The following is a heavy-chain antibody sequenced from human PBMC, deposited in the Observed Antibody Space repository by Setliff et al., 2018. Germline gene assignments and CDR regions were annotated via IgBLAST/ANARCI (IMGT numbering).Heavy chain of an antibody. V-gene: IGHV1-18*04. CDR3: ARTVYYDSSGYGV. CDR2: ISAYNGNT. D-gene: IGHD3-22*01. Sequence: ASVKVSCKASGYTFSTYGITGVRQAPGQGLEWMGWISAYNGNTNYAQKLQGRVTMTTDTSTSTAYMELRSLRSDDTAVYYCARTVYYDSSGYGVWGQGTQVTVSS. CDR1: GYTFSTYG. J-gene: IGHJ4*02.